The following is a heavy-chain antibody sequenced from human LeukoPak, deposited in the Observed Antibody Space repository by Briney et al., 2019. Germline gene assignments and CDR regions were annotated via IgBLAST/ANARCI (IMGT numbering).Heavy chain of an antibody. Sequence: SVCTSYAQKFQGRVTMTSDTSISAAYMELSSLRSDDTAVYYCARDPVYCSSGRCFNWFDPWGQGTLVTVSS. D-gene: IGHD2-15*01. CDR2: SVCT. J-gene: IGHJ5*02. CDR3: ARDPVYCSSGRCFNWFDP. V-gene: IGHV1-2*02.